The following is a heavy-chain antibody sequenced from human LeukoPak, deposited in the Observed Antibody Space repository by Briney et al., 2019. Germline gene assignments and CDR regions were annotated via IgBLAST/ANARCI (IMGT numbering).Heavy chain of an antibody. CDR3: ARGPRIWCSSTSCYTGGRFDP. Sequence: SETLSLTCAVYGGSFSGYYWSWTRQPPGKGLEWIGEINHSGSTNYNPSLKSRVTISVDTSKNQSSLKLSSVTAADTAVYYCARGPRIWCSSTSCYTGGRFDPWGQGTLVTVSS. CDR2: INHSGST. D-gene: IGHD2-2*02. V-gene: IGHV4-34*01. CDR1: GGSFSGYY. J-gene: IGHJ5*02.